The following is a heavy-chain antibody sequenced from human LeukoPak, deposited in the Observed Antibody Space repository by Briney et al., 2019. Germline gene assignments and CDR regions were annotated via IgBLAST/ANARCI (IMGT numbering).Heavy chain of an antibody. Sequence: SQTLSLTCTVSGGSISSGDYYWSWIRQPPGKGLEWIGYIYYSGSTYYNPSLKSRVTISVDTSKNQFSLKLSSVTAADTAVYYCARGDQLPQYFQHWGQGTLVTVSS. CDR1: GGSISSGDYY. CDR3: ARGDQLPQYFQH. D-gene: IGHD2-2*01. CDR2: IYYSGST. V-gene: IGHV4-30-4*08. J-gene: IGHJ1*01.